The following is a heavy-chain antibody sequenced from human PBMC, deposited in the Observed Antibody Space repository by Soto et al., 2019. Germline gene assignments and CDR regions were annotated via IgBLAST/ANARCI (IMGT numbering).Heavy chain of an antibody. Sequence: QVQLVQSGAEVKKPGSSVKVSCKASGGTFSSYAISWVRQAPGQGLEWMGGIIPIFGTANYAHKFQGRFTITADESTSTAYMELSSLRSEDTAVYYSAGESGYYDSSGRYYYYCYGMDVWGQGTTVTVSS. V-gene: IGHV1-69*01. CDR1: GGTFSSYA. CDR2: IIPIFGTA. D-gene: IGHD3-22*01. CDR3: AGESGYYDSSGRYYYYCYGMDV. J-gene: IGHJ6*02.